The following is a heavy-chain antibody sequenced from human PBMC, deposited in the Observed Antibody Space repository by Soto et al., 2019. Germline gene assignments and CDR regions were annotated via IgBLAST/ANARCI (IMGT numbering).Heavy chain of an antibody. CDR1: GYTFTSYG. CDR2: ISTYNGNT. J-gene: IGHJ5*02. CDR3: ARDRLDLEGFIMGSGGWFDP. D-gene: IGHD3-3*01. Sequence: ASVKVSCKASGYTFTSYGISCVRQAPGQGLEWMGWISTYNGNTNYAQKLQGRVTMTTDTSTSTADMELRSLRSDATAVYYCARDRLDLEGFIMGSGGWFDPWGQGTLVTVSS. V-gene: IGHV1-18*01.